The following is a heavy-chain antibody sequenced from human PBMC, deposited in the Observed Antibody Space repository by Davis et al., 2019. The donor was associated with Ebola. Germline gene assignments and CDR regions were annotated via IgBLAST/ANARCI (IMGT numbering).Heavy chain of an antibody. V-gene: IGHV3-21*01. Sequence: GESLKISCAASGFTFSSYNMNWVRQAPGKGLEWVASISTSSSYIYYAASVKGRFIVSRDNARKSLFLQMNSLSADDTAIYYCARDHEGVSSSSSNLDYWGQGAVVTVSS. J-gene: IGHJ4*02. CDR1: GFTFSSYN. CDR3: ARDHEGVSSSSSNLDY. D-gene: IGHD6-6*01. CDR2: ISTSSSYI.